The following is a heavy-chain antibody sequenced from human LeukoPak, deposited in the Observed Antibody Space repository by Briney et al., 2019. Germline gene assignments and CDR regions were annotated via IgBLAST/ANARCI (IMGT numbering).Heavy chain of an antibody. CDR2: IYPGDPDT. J-gene: IGHJ5*02. CDR3: ARHLGDPEWLLFLLPNWFDP. V-gene: IGHV5-51*01. CDR1: GYSFTSYW. D-gene: IGHD3-3*01. Sequence: GESLKISCKGSGYSFTSYWIGWVRQMPGKGLEWMGIIYPGDPDTRYSPSFQGQVTISADKSISTAYLQWSSLKASDTAMYYCARHLGDPEWLLFLLPNWFDPWGQGALVTVSS.